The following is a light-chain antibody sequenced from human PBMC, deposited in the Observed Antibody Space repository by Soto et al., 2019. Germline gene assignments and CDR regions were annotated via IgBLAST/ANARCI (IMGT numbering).Light chain of an antibody. J-gene: IGLJ1*01. CDR2: EVS. V-gene: IGLV2-14*01. Sequence: QSVLTQPASVSGSLGQSITISCTGTSSDVGAYNYVSWYQQQPGKAPKLMISEVSNRPSGVSNRFSGSKSGNTASLIIPGLQAEDEADYYCCSFTSITTYVFGTGTKVTVL. CDR3: CSFTSITTYV. CDR1: SSDVGAYNY.